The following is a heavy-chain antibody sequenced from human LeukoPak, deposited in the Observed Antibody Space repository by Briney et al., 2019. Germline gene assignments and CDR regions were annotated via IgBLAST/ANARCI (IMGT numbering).Heavy chain of an antibody. V-gene: IGHV3-30*01. D-gene: IGHD3-22*01. CDR2: ISYDGSNK. J-gene: IGHJ6*03. Sequence: GGSLRLSCAASGSTFSSYAMHWVRQAPGKGLEWVAVISYDGSNKYYADSVKGRFTISRDNSKNTLYLQMNSLRAEDTAVYYCASDSSGAGRDYMDVWGKGTTVTVSS. CDR1: GSTFSSYA. CDR3: ASDSSGAGRDYMDV.